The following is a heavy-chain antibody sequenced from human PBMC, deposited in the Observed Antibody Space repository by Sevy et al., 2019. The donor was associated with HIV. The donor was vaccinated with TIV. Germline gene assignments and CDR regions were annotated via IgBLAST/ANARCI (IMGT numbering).Heavy chain of an antibody. CDR2: IQSKTDGGTT. Sequence: GGSLRLSCAASGFTFSNAWMSWVRQAPGKGLEWVGRIQSKTDGGTTDYAAPVKGRFTISRDDSKNTLYLQMNSLKTKGTAVYYCTTGSSSVPRRSYYMDVWGKGTTVTVSS. J-gene: IGHJ6*03. V-gene: IGHV3-15*01. CDR3: TTGSSSVPRRSYYMDV. CDR1: GFTFSNAW.